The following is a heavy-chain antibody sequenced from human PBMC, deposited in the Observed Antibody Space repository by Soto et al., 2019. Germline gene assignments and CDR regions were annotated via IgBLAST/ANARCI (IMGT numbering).Heavy chain of an antibody. Sequence: QVQLVESGGGVVQPGRSLRLSCAASGFTFSSYGMHWVRQAPGKGLEWVAVIWYDGSNKYYADSVKGRFTISRDNSKNTLYLQMNSLTAEDTAVYYCAKGGTAVSKGKYYFDYWGQGTLVTVSS. CDR2: IWYDGSNK. D-gene: IGHD4-17*01. CDR1: GFTFSSYG. V-gene: IGHV3-33*06. CDR3: AKGGTAVSKGKYYFDY. J-gene: IGHJ4*02.